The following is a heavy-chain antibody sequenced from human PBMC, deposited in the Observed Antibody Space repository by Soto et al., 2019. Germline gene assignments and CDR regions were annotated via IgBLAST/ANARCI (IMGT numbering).Heavy chain of an antibody. CDR1: GFTFSSYG. Sequence: QVQLVESGGGVVQPGRYLRLSCAASGFTFSSYGMHWVRQAPGKGLEWVAVIWYDGSNKYYADSVKGRFTISRDNSKNTLYRQMNSLRAEDTAVYYCARDHYDFWSGYFQYNWFDPWGQGTLVTVSS. CDR3: ARDHYDFWSGYFQYNWFDP. J-gene: IGHJ5*02. D-gene: IGHD3-3*01. CDR2: IWYDGSNK. V-gene: IGHV3-33*01.